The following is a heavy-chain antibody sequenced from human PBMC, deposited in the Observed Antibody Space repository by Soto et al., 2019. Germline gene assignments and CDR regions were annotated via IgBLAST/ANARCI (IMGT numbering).Heavy chain of an antibody. J-gene: IGHJ4*02. Sequence: QVQLVESGGGVVQPGRSLGLSCAASGFTFRIYGMHWFRQAPGKGLEWVAVIFYDGSKEYYPDSVKGRFTISRDNSKNTLFLQMNTLRAEDTAGYYCARDIRSTYFDSWGQGTLVTVSS. CDR1: GFTFRIYG. D-gene: IGHD2-21*01. CDR3: ARDIRSTYFDS. CDR2: IFYDGSKE. V-gene: IGHV3-33*01.